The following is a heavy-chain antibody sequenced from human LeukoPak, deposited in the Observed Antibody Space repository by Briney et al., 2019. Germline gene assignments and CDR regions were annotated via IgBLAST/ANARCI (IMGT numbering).Heavy chain of an antibody. Sequence: PSQTLSLTCTVSGGSISSGDYYWSWIRQPPGKGLEWIGYIYYSGSTYYNPSLKSRVTISVDTSKNQFSLKLSPVTAADTAVYYCAGSYGSGALIEGIVFDYWGQGTLVTVSS. CDR2: IYYSGST. CDR3: AGSYGSGALIEGIVFDY. CDR1: GGSISSGDYY. V-gene: IGHV4-30-4*01. D-gene: IGHD3-10*01. J-gene: IGHJ4*02.